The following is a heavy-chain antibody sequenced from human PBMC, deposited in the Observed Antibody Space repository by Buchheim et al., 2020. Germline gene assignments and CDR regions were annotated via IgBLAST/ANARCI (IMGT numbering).Heavy chain of an antibody. CDR3: ARGRYTSGWYDF. CDR1: GYTFTGYF. V-gene: IGHV1-46*01. J-gene: IGHJ5*01. CDR2: INPSGVGT. Sequence: QVQLVQSGAEVKKPGASVKVSCKASGYTFTGYFLHWVRQAPGQGLEWMGIINPSGVGTTYAQKFQGRVTMTRDTSTTPVYMELSGLRSEDTAVYFCARGRYTSGWYDFWGQGTL. D-gene: IGHD6-19*01.